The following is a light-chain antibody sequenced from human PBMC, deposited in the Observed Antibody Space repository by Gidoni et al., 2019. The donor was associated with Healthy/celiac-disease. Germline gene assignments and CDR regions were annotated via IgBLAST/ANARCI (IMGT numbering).Light chain of an antibody. CDR1: QGISSY. V-gene: IGKV1-8*01. J-gene: IGKJ4*01. CDR3: QQYYSYPLT. CDR2: AAS. Sequence: AIRLTPSPSSFSASTGDRVTITCRASQGISSYLAWYQQKPGKAPKLLLYAASTLQSGVPSRFSGSGSATAFTLPISCLQSEDFATYYCQQYYSYPLTFGGXTKLEIK.